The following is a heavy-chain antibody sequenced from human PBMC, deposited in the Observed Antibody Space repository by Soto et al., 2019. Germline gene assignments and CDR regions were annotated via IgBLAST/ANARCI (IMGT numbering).Heavy chain of an antibody. J-gene: IGHJ5*02. Sequence: QVQLVQSGAEEKKPGASVKVSCKVSGYTFISYSMHWVRQAPVQRLEWMGWINVSNGNTKDSQKIQGRVTITIDTSGSTGDMELSSLRSEDTAVYYCAREGWASGANWSDPWGQGPLVTVSS. CDR2: INVSNGNT. CDR3: AREGWASGANWSDP. V-gene: IGHV1-3*05. CDR1: GYTFISYS. D-gene: IGHD6-19*01.